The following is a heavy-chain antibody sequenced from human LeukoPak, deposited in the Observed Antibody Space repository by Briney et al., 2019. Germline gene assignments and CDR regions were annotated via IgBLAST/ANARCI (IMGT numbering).Heavy chain of an antibody. V-gene: IGHV4-34*01. J-gene: IGHJ4*02. CDR2: INHSGST. CDR3: ARVVIPVNYFDY. CDR1: GGSFSGYC. D-gene: IGHD3-22*01. Sequence: SETLSLTCAVYGGSFSGYCWSWIRQPPGKGLEWIGEINHSGSTNYNPSLKSRVTISVDTSKNQFSLKLSSVTAADTAVYYCARVVIPVNYFDYWGQRTLVTVSS.